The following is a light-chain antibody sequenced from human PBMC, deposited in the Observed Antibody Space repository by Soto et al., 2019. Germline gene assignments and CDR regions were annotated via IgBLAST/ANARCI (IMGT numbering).Light chain of an antibody. Sequence: ETVLTQSPGTLSLSPGESATLSCRASQSVYSKYLAWYQQKPGQAPRLLIYGASSRASGIPDRFSGSGSGTDFTLTISRLEPEDFAVYYCQHHGGSPITVGQGTRLEIK. J-gene: IGKJ5*01. CDR3: QHHGGSPIT. V-gene: IGKV3-20*01. CDR2: GAS. CDR1: QSVYSKY.